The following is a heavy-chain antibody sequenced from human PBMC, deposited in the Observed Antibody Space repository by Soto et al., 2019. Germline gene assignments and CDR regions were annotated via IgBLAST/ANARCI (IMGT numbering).Heavy chain of an antibody. CDR2: ISDSADAT. V-gene: IGHV3-23*01. CDR3: AKDGNEGVSDYHFDY. Sequence: GGSLRLSCAASGFTFNNYAMSWVRQSSRKGLEWVSTISDSADATYYADSVKGRFTISRDNSKNTLYLQMNSLSAEDTAVYSCAKDGNEGVSDYHFDYWGQGILVTVSS. CDR1: GFTFNNYA. D-gene: IGHD2-8*01. J-gene: IGHJ4*02.